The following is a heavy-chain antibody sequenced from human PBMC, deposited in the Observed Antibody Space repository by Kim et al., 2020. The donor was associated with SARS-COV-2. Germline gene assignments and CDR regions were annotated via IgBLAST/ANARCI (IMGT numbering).Heavy chain of an antibody. CDR3: ARVTSYYDSSGYYPHDAFDI. CDR1: GGSISSGGYY. J-gene: IGHJ3*02. Sequence: SETLSLTCTVSGGSISSGGYYWSWIRQHPGKGLEWIGYIYYSGSTYYNPSLKSRVTISVDTSKNQFSLKLSSVTAADTAVYYCARVTSYYDSSGYYPHDAFDIWCQGTMVTVSS. V-gene: IGHV4-31*03. CDR2: IYYSGST. D-gene: IGHD3-22*01.